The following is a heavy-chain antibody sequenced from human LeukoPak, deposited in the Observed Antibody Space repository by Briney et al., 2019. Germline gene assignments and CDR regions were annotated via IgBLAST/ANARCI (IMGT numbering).Heavy chain of an antibody. D-gene: IGHD2-2*02. CDR2: IYHSGST. CDR1: GYSISSGYY. CDR3: AVGYCSSTSCYREYFQH. J-gene: IGHJ1*01. Sequence: SETLSLTCAVSGYSISSGYYWGWIRQPPGKVLEWIGTIYHSGSTYYTPSLKSRFTISVDTSKNQFSLKLSSVTAADTAVYYCAVGYCSSTSCYREYFQHWGQGTLVTVSS. V-gene: IGHV4-38-2*01.